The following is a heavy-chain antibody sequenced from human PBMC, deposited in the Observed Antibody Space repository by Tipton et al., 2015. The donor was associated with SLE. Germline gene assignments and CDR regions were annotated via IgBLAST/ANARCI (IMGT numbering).Heavy chain of an antibody. D-gene: IGHD3-3*01. CDR2: VYYSGST. CDR3: ARVYDFWSGRYFDY. CDR1: RGSISSNSHY. V-gene: IGHV4-39*07. Sequence: TLSLTCTVFRGSISSNSHYWAWLRQPPGKGLEWIGSVYYSGSTYYNPSLKSRVTISVDTSKNQFSLKLSSVTAADTAVYYCARVYDFWSGRYFDYWGQGTLVTVSS. J-gene: IGHJ4*02.